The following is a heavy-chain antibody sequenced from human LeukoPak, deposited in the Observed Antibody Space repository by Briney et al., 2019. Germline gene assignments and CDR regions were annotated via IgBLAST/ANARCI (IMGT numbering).Heavy chain of an antibody. J-gene: IGHJ5*02. D-gene: IGHD6-19*01. V-gene: IGHV1-2*02. CDR2: INPNSGGT. CDR3: ATQATSGWHFS. CDR1: GYTFTGYY. Sequence: ASVKVSCKASGYTFTGYYMHWVRQAPGQGPECMGWINPNSGGTNYAQKFQGRVTMTRDTSLSTVYMELSRLRSDDTAVYYCATQATSGWHFSWGQGTLVTVSS.